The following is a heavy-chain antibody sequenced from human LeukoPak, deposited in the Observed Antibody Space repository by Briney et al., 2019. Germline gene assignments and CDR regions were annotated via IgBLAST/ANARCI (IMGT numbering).Heavy chain of an antibody. Sequence: SETESLTCSGSNYSISNSLDWGWLRQRPGAGLEWIGSIYRSGSTFYNPSLKSRVTISLDTSKNQISLKLSSVTAADTAVYFCARGTYGYYMDVWGKGTTVTVSS. CDR1: NYSISNSLD. V-gene: IGHV4-38-2*02. D-gene: IGHD4-17*01. J-gene: IGHJ6*03. CDR3: ARGTYGYYMDV. CDR2: IYRSGST.